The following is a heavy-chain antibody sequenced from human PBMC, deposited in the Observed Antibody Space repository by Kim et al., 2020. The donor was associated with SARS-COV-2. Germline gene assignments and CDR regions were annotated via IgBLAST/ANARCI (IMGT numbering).Heavy chain of an antibody. CDR2: ISNGGSST. Sequence: GGSLRLSCAASGFTFSTYWMYWVRQAPGKGLVWVSRISNGGSSTHYADSVKGRFTMSRDNAENTVILQMHSLRAEDTAVYYCARGMFSSGFDVWGQGTTVTISS. J-gene: IGHJ6*02. D-gene: IGHD3-10*02. CDR3: ARGMFSSGFDV. V-gene: IGHV3-74*01. CDR1: GFTFSTYW.